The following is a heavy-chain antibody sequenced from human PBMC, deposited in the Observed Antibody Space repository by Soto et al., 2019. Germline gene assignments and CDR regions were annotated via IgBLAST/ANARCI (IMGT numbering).Heavy chain of an antibody. CDR2: INTAKDNT. D-gene: IGHD6-13*01. CDR1: GYTFTSYA. J-gene: IGHJ4*02. Sequence: QVQLVQSGAEVKKPGASVKVSCRASGYTFTSYAIHWVRQAPGQRLEWMGWINTAKDNTKYSQKFQGRVTITRDTSASIVYMDLSSLRSEDTAVYYCARGSSWSYFEYWGQGTLVTVSS. CDR3: ARGSSWSYFEY. V-gene: IGHV1-3*04.